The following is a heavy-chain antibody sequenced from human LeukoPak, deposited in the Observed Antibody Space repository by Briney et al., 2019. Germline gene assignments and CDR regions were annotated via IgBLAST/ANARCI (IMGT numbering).Heavy chain of an antibody. V-gene: IGHV3-7*03. CDR1: GFTFSSYW. J-gene: IGHJ6*02. D-gene: IGHD3-3*01. CDR2: IKTDGSEK. Sequence: GGSLRLSCEASGFTFSSYWMSWVRQAPGKGLEWVANIKTDGSEKYYVDSVKGRFTISRDNAKNSLYLQMNSLRAEDTAVYYCARGFWRDGMDVWGQGTSVTVSS. CDR3: ARGFWRDGMDV.